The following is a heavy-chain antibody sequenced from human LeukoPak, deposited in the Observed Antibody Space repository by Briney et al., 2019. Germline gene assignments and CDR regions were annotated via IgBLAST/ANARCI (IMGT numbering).Heavy chain of an antibody. Sequence: PGGSLRLSCAASGFTFSSYEMNWVRQAPGKGLEWVSYISSSGSSIYYADSVKGRFTISRDNAKNSLYLQMNRLRAEDTDVYYCARDGGYSGYDSLLGYWGQGTLVTVSS. CDR1: GFTFSSYE. CDR2: ISSSGSSI. J-gene: IGHJ4*02. D-gene: IGHD5-12*01. V-gene: IGHV3-48*03. CDR3: ARDGGYSGYDSLLGY.